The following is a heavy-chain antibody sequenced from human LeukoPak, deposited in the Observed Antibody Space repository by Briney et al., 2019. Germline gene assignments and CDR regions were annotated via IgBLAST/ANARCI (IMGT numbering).Heavy chain of an antibody. J-gene: IGHJ6*03. CDR2: IIPIFGTA. D-gene: IGHD2-15*01. Sequence: SVKVSCKASGGTFSSYAISWVRQAPGQGLEWMGRIIPIFGTANYAQKFQGRVTITTDESTSTAYMELSSLRSEDTAVYYCARDLGSLGYCSGGSCYPPYYYYYMDVWGKGTTVTVSS. V-gene: IGHV1-69*05. CDR1: GGTFSSYA. CDR3: ARDLGSLGYCSGGSCYPPYYYYYMDV.